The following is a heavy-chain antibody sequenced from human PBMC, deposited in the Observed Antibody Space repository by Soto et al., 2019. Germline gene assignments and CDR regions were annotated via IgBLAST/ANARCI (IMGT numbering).Heavy chain of an antibody. J-gene: IGHJ3*02. CDR1: GGSISSSSYY. CDR3: ARHVGSGFEAFDI. D-gene: IGHD3-22*01. Sequence: QLQLQESGPGLVKPSETLSLTCTVSGGSISSSSYYWGWIRQPPGKGLEWIGSIYYSGSTYYNPSLKSRVTISVDTSKNQFSLKLSSVTAADTAVYYCARHVGSGFEAFDIWGQGTMVTVSS. CDR2: IYYSGST. V-gene: IGHV4-39*01.